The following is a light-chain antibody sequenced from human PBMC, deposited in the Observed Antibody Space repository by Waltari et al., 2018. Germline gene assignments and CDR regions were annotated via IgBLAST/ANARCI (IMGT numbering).Light chain of an antibody. J-gene: IGLJ3*02. CDR1: SRDVGSYNL. CDR2: EGS. Sequence: QSALTQPASVSGSPGQAITISRTGISRDVGSYNLVPWYQQHPGKAPKLMIYEGSERPSGVSNRFSGSKSGNTASLTISGLQAEDEADYYCCSYAGSSTPNWVFGGGTKLTVL. CDR3: CSYAGSSTPNWV. V-gene: IGLV2-23*01.